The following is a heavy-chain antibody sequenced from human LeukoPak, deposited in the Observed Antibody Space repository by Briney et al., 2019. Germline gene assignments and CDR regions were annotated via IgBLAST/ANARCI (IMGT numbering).Heavy chain of an antibody. J-gene: IGHJ4*02. CDR2: ISYDGSNK. V-gene: IGHV3-30-3*01. Sequence: PGGSLRLSCAASGFTFSSYSMHWVRQAPGKGLEWVALISYDGSNKYYADSVKGRFTVSRDNSRNTLYLQMNSLRAEDTAVYYCARDITTMTSHWGQGTLVTVSS. CDR1: GFTFSSYS. D-gene: IGHD4-17*01. CDR3: ARDITTMTSH.